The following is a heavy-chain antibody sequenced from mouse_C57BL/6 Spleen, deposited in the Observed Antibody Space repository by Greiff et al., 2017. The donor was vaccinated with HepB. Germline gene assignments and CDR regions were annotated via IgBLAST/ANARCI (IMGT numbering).Heavy chain of an antibody. CDR3: ARWGTDYFDY. D-gene: IGHD2-3*01. J-gene: IGHJ2*01. Sequence: EVKLQESGAELVRPGASVKLSCTASGFNIKDYYMHWVKQRPEQGLEWIGRIDPEDGDTEYAPKFQGKATMTADTSSNTAYLQLSSLTYEDSAVYYCARWGTDYFDYWGQGTTLTVSS. V-gene: IGHV14-1*01. CDR1: GFNIKDYY. CDR2: IDPEDGDT.